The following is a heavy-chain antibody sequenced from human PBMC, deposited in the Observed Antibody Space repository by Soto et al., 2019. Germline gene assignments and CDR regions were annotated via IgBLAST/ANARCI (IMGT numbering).Heavy chain of an antibody. V-gene: IGHV3-30*18. Sequence: QVQLVESGGGVVQPGRSLRLSCAASGFTFSSYGMHWVRQAPGKGLEWVAVISYDGSNKYYADSVKGRFTISRDNSKNTXYXPMNSLRAEDTAVYYCAKDLRRWTYYYDSSGYPLDYWGQGTLVTVSS. CDR1: GFTFSSYG. D-gene: IGHD3-22*01. J-gene: IGHJ4*02. CDR3: AKDLRRWTYYYDSSGYPLDY. CDR2: ISYDGSNK.